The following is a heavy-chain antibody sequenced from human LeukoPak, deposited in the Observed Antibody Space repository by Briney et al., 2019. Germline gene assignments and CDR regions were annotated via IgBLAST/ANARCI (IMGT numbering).Heavy chain of an antibody. CDR2: MNPNSGNT. CDR1: GYTFTSYD. CDR3: ARFGYNWNYGWYYYMDV. D-gene: IGHD1-7*01. V-gene: IGHV1-8*03. Sequence: ASVKVSCKASGYTFTSYDINWVRQATGQGLEWMGWMNPNSGNTGYAQKFRGRVTITRNTSISTAYMELSSLRSEDTAVYYCARFGYNWNYGWYYYMDVWGKGTTVTVSS. J-gene: IGHJ6*03.